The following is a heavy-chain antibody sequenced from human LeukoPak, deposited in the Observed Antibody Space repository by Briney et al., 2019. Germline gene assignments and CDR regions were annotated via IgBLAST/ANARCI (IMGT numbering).Heavy chain of an antibody. CDR3: TTDADLLLWFGEFQGFDY. Sequence: GGSLRLSCAASGFTFSNAWMSWVRQAPGKGLEWVGRIKSKTDGGTTDYAAPVKGRLTISRDDSKNTLYLQMNSLKTEDTAVYYCTTDADLLLWFGEFQGFDYWGQGTLVTVSS. CDR1: GFTFSNAW. D-gene: IGHD3-10*01. J-gene: IGHJ4*02. V-gene: IGHV3-15*01. CDR2: IKSKTDGGTT.